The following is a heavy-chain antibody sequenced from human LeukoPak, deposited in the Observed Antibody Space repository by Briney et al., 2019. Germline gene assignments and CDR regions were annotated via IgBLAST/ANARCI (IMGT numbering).Heavy chain of an antibody. D-gene: IGHD5-18*01. J-gene: IGHJ4*02. CDR1: GYTFTGYY. V-gene: IGHV1-2*02. CDR3: ARVGEEYSYGYIDY. Sequence: ASVKVSCKASGYTFTGYYMHWVRQAPGQGLEWMGWINPNSVGTNYAQKFQGRVTMTRDTSISTAYMELSRLRSDDTAVYYCARVGEEYSYGYIDYWGQGTLVTVSS. CDR2: INPNSVGT.